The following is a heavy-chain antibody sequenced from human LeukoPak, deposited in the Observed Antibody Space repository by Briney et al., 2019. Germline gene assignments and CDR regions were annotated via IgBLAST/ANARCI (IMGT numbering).Heavy chain of an antibody. J-gene: IGHJ4*02. CDR3: AKDYGYSGYDFLSY. CDR1: GFTFSSYG. Sequence: GGSLRLPWAPSGFTFSSYGMHWVRLAPGAAREWAGLIWDDGSNKYYADSVRGRFTVSRDNSKNTLYLQMNSLRAEDTAVYYCAKDYGYSGYDFLSYWGQGTLVTVSS. CDR2: IWDDGSNK. D-gene: IGHD5-12*01. V-gene: IGHV3-30*02.